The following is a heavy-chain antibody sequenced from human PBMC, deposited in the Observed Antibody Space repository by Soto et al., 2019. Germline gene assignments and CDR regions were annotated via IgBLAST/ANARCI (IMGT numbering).Heavy chain of an antibody. CDR1: GFTFSSYS. V-gene: IGHV3-48*02. Sequence: EVQLVESGGGLVQPGGSLRLSCAASGFTFSSYSMNWVRQAPGKGLEWVSYISSSSSTIYYADSVKGRFTISRDNAKNSLYLQTNSLRDEDTAVYYCARDRPGRVVLGNWFDPWGQGTLVTVSS. J-gene: IGHJ5*02. D-gene: IGHD3-10*01. CDR2: ISSSSSTI. CDR3: ARDRPGRVVLGNWFDP.